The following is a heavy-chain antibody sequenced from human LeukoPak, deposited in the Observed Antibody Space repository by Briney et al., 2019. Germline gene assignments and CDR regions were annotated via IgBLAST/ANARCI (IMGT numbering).Heavy chain of an antibody. D-gene: IGHD4-11*01. Sequence: SETLSLTCTVSSGSISSGDYYWSWIRQPPGKGLEWIGYIYYSGSTYYNPSLKSRVTISVDTSKNQFSLKLSSVTAADTAVYYCARDTTSPYSSDAFDIWGQGTMVTVSS. V-gene: IGHV4-30-4*08. CDR2: IYYSGST. CDR3: ARDTTSPYSSDAFDI. CDR1: SGSISSGDYY. J-gene: IGHJ3*02.